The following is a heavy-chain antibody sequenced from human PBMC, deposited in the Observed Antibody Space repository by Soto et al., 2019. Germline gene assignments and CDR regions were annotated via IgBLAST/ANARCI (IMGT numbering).Heavy chain of an antibody. D-gene: IGHD2-21*01. Sequence: ASVKVSCKASGYTFTSYAMHWVRQAPGQGLEWMGWIAAYNGNTNYAQKFQGRVTMTADTSTRIVNLTLRSLKSDDTAVYYCARLGAYYQSLDPWGPGTLVTVSS. CDR2: IAAYNGNT. J-gene: IGHJ5*02. CDR1: GYTFTSYA. V-gene: IGHV1-18*01. CDR3: ARLGAYYQSLDP.